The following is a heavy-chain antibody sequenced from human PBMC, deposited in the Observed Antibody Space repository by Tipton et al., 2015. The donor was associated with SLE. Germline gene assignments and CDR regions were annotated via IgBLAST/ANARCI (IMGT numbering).Heavy chain of an antibody. CDR3: ARGPVTRVTMIVVPTSEKAFDI. V-gene: IGHV4-38-2*02. CDR1: GYSISSGYY. J-gene: IGHJ3*02. CDR2: IYYSGST. Sequence: TLSLTCTVSGYSISSGYYWGWIRQPPGKGLEWIGSIYYSGSTYYNPSLKSRVTISVDTSKNQFSLKLSSVTAADTAVYYCARGPVTRVTMIVVPTSEKAFDIWGQGTMVTVSS. D-gene: IGHD3-22*01.